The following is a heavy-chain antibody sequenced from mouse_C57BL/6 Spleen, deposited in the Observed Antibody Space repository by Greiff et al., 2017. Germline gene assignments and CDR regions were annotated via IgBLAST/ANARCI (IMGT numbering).Heavy chain of an antibody. V-gene: IGHV1-54*01. CDR3: ARNDDGYYPSKVDD. CDR1: GYAFTNYL. Sequence: VPLQQSGAELVRPGTSVKVSCKASGYAFTNYLIEWVKQRPGQGLEWIGVINPGSGGTNYNEKFKGKATLTADKSSSTAYMQLSSLTSEDSAVYFCARNDDGYYPSKVDDWGQGTSVTVSS. J-gene: IGHJ4*01. D-gene: IGHD2-3*01. CDR2: INPGSGGT.